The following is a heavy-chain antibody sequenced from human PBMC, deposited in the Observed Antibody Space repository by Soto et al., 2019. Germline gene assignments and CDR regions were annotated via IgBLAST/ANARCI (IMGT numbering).Heavy chain of an antibody. CDR3: ARGQGGYSYPNWFDP. CDR1: GDSISSDY. Sequence: SETLSLTCSVSGDSISSDYWSWIRQPPGKGLEWIGYMYYTGTTNYNPSLRSRVTISLDTSKNQFSLKLSSVTAADTAVYYCARGQGGYSYPNWFDPWGQGTLVTVSS. V-gene: IGHV4-59*12. J-gene: IGHJ5*02. CDR2: MYYTGTT. D-gene: IGHD5-18*01.